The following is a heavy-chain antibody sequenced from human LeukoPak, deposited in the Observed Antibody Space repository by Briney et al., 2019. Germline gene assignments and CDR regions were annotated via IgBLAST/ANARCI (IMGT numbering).Heavy chain of an antibody. CDR2: IYYSGST. CDR1: GGSISSYY. J-gene: IGHJ5*02. CDR3: ARRPAGTGWFDP. Sequence: SETLSLTCTVSGGSISSYYWSWIRQPPGKGREWIGYIYYSGSTNYNPSLKSRVTISVDTSKNQFSLKLSSVTAADTAVYYCARRPAGTGWFDPWGQGTLVTVSS. D-gene: IGHD6-19*01. V-gene: IGHV4-59*08.